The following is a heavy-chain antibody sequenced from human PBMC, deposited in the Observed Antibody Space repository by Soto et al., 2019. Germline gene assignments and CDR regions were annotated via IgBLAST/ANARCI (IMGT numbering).Heavy chain of an antibody. Sequence: GGSLRLSCAASGFTFRSYAMSWVRQAPGKGLEWVSDISGSGGSTYHTDSVKGRLIISRDNSKNTLYLQMNSLRAEDTAVYYCAQGSGYSYSYTLWFDPWGQGTLVTVSS. CDR3: AQGSGYSYSYTLWFDP. V-gene: IGHV3-23*01. J-gene: IGHJ5*02. D-gene: IGHD5-18*01. CDR1: GFTFRSYA. CDR2: ISGSGGST.